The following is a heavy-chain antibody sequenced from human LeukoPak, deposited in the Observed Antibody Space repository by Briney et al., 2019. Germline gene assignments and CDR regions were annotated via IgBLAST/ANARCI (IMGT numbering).Heavy chain of an antibody. CDR2: IILIFGTA. V-gene: IGHV1-69*05. Sequence: SGKVSCKAAGGTFTSYAISWVRQAPGQGLEWMGGIILIFGTANYAQKFQGRVTITTDESTSTAYMELSSLRAEDTAVYYCARSRLPLVRGVEFDYWGQGTLVTVSS. CDR1: GGTFTSYA. D-gene: IGHD2-21*02. J-gene: IGHJ4*02. CDR3: ARSRLPLVRGVEFDY.